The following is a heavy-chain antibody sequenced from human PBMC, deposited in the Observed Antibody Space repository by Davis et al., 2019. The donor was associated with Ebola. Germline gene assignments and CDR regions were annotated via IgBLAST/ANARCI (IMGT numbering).Heavy chain of an antibody. D-gene: IGHD4-17*01. CDR2: IRYDGSQK. CDR3: ARGQLMDYGDYLDY. J-gene: IGHJ4*02. V-gene: IGHV3-30*02. Sequence: PGGSLRLSCAASGFTFSSYSINWVRQAPGKGLEWVAFIRYDGSQKYYADSVEGRFIISRDNSKSTLYLQGNSLRAEDTAVYYCARGQLMDYGDYLDYWGQGTLVTVSS. CDR1: GFTFSSYS.